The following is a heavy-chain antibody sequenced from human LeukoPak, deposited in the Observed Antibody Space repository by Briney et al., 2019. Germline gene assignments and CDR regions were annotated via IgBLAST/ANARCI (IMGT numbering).Heavy chain of an antibody. V-gene: IGHV1-18*01. CDR3: ARDGPYSSSWYAHYYGMDV. CDR2: ISAYNGNT. CDR1: GYTFTSYG. Sequence: ASVKVSCKASGYTFTSYGISWVRQASGQGLEWMGWISAYNGNTNYAQKLQGRVTMTTDTSTSTAYMELRSLRSDDTAVYYCARDGPYSSSWYAHYYGMDVWGQGTTVTVSS. D-gene: IGHD6-13*01. J-gene: IGHJ6*02.